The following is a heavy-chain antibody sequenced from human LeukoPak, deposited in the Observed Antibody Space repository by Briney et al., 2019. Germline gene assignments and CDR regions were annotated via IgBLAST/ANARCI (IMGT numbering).Heavy chain of an antibody. CDR1: GFTFSSYA. CDR3: AKAAAAPGFDF. CDR2: ISGSGGGST. Sequence: PGGSLRLSCAASGFTFSSYAMSWVRQAPGKGLEWVSGISGSGGGSTYYADSVKGRFTISRDNSKNTLYLQMNSLRAEDTALYYCAKAAAAPGFDFWGQGTLVTVSS. D-gene: IGHD6-13*01. V-gene: IGHV3-23*01. J-gene: IGHJ4*02.